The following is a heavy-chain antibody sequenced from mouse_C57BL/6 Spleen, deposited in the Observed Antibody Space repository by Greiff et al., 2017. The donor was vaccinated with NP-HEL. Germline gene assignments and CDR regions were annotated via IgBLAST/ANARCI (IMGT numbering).Heavy chain of an antibody. Sequence: VQLQQSGAELVRPGSSVKLSCKASGYTFTSYWMHWVKQRPIQGLEWIGNIDPSDSETHYNQKFKDKATLTVDKSSSTAYMQLSSLTSEDSAVYYCERDYDYAWFAYWGQGTLVTVSA. V-gene: IGHV1-52*01. CDR2: IDPSDSET. D-gene: IGHD2-4*01. J-gene: IGHJ3*01. CDR1: GYTFTSYW. CDR3: ERDYDYAWFAY.